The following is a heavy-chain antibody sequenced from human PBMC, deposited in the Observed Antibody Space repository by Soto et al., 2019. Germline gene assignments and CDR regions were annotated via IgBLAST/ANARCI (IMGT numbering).Heavy chain of an antibody. J-gene: IGHJ3*02. V-gene: IGHV1-8*02. D-gene: IGHD3-10*01. Sequence: QVQLVQSGAEVKKPGASVKVSCKASGYTFTGYYMHWVRQAPGQGLEWMGWMNPNSGNTGYAQKFQGRVTMTRNTSISTAYMELSSLRSEDTAVYYCARDLRGAFDIWGQGTMVTVSS. CDR1: GYTFTGYY. CDR2: MNPNSGNT. CDR3: ARDLRGAFDI.